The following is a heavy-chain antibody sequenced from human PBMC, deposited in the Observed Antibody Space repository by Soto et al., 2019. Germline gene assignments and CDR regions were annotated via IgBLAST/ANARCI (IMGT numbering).Heavy chain of an antibody. D-gene: IGHD4-17*01. V-gene: IGHV1-69*02. Sequence: SVKVSCKASGGTFSSYTISWVRQAPGQGLEWMGRIIPILGIANYAQKFQGRVTITADKSTSTAYIELSSLRSEDTAVYYCASPYGDYVNDAFDIWGQGTMVTVSS. J-gene: IGHJ3*02. CDR2: IIPILGIA. CDR1: GGTFSSYT. CDR3: ASPYGDYVNDAFDI.